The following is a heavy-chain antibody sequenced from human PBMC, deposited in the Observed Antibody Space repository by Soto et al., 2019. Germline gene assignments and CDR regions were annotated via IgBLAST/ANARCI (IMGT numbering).Heavy chain of an antibody. CDR2: IWSDGSNK. CDR3: AREVNYNRGGNYFGY. V-gene: IGHV3-33*01. CDR1: GFTFRTYG. J-gene: IGHJ4*02. Sequence: QVRLRESGGGVVQPGTSLRLSCAGSGFTFRTYGMHWVRQAPGKGLEWVAVIWSDGSNKYYGDSVKGRFTISRDNSKNTLYLQMDSLRVEDTAVYYCAREVNYNRGGNYFGYWGQGTLVTVSS. D-gene: IGHD3-10*01.